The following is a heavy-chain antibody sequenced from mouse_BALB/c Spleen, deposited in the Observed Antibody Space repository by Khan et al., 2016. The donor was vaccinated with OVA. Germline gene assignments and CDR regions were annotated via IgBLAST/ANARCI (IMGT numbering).Heavy chain of an antibody. Sequence: EVQLQQSGPELEKPGTSVKISCKASGYSFTGYNMNWVKQSNGKNLEWIGNIDPYYGTTSYNQKFKGKATLTVDTSSSTAYIQLKSLTSDDSAIXYCARVHGYYSPLAFWGQGTSVTVSS. CDR3: ARVHGYYSPLAF. J-gene: IGHJ4*01. CDR1: GYSFTGYN. V-gene: IGHV1-39*01. CDR2: IDPYYGTT. D-gene: IGHD1-1*01.